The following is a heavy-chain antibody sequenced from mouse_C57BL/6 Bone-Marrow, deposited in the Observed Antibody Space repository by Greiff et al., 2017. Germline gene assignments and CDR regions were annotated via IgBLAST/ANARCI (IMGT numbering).Heavy chain of an antibody. J-gene: IGHJ3*01. V-gene: IGHV5-6*02. CDR2: ISRGGSYT. Sequence: EVMLVESGGDLVKPGGSLKLSCAASGFTFSSSGMSWVHQTPDKRLEWVATISRGGSYTYYPDSVKGRFTMSRDNAKNTLYLQMSSLKSEDTAMYYCARRDYDWFAYWGQGTLVTVSA. CDR3: ARRDYDWFAY. D-gene: IGHD2-4*01. CDR1: GFTFSSSG.